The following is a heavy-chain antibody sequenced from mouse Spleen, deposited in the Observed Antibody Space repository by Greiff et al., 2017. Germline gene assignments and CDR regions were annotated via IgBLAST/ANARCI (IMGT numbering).Heavy chain of an antibody. V-gene: IGHV1-69*02. Sequence: QVQLQQPGAELVKPGASVKLSCKASGYTFTSYWMHWVKQRPGQGLEWIGEIDPSDSYTNYNQKFKGKATLTVDKSSSTAYMQLSSLTSEDSAVYYCARGGYGSSPDYWGQGTTLTVSS. CDR1: GYTFTSYW. D-gene: IGHD1-1*01. CDR3: ARGGYGSSPDY. J-gene: IGHJ2*01. CDR2: IDPSDSYT.